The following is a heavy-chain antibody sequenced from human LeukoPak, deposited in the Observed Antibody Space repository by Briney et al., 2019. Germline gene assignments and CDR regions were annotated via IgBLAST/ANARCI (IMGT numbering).Heavy chain of an antibody. CDR1: GYTFTGYY. CDR3: ARDPIDLEDKTSPF. Sequence: ASVKVSCKASGYTFTGYYMHWVRQAPGQGLEWMGWINPNSGGTNYAQKFQGRVTMTRDTSISTAYMELNRLRSDDTAVYYCARDPIDLEDKTSPFWGQGTLVTVSS. D-gene: IGHD2-15*01. V-gene: IGHV1-2*02. J-gene: IGHJ4*02. CDR2: INPNSGGT.